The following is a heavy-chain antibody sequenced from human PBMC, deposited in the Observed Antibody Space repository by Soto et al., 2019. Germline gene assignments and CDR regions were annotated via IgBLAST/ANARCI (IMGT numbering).Heavy chain of an antibody. J-gene: IGHJ5*02. Sequence: GSLRLSCAASGFPFSNHAMHWVRQTPGKGLEWVSAITGRGDSTYYADSVKGRFTISRDNSKSTLYLQMMSLRAEDTAVYYCAKDLYVQPPGGRFDPWGQGTVVTVSS. CDR2: ITGRGDST. CDR1: GFPFSNHA. V-gene: IGHV3-23*01. D-gene: IGHD3-10*02. CDR3: AKDLYVQPPGGRFDP.